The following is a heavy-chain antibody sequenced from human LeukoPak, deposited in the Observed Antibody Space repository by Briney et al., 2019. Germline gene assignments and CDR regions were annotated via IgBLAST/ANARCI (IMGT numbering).Heavy chain of an antibody. CDR1: GGTFSSYA. D-gene: IGHD3-22*01. CDR2: IIPIFGTA. J-gene: IGHJ4*02. CDR3: VKDQNYDSSGPDLDY. V-gene: IGHV1-69*06. Sequence: AASVKVSCKASGGTFSSYAISWVRQAPGQGLEWMGGIIPIFGTANYAQKFQGRVTITADKSTSTAYMELSSLRSEDTAVYYCVKDQNYDSSGPDLDYWGQGTLVTVSS.